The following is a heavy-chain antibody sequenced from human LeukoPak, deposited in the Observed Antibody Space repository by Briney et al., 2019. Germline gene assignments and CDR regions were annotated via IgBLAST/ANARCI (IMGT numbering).Heavy chain of an antibody. V-gene: IGHV3-23*01. CDR3: AKDRPVRIQSIAVAVSDY. D-gene: IGHD6-19*01. CDR2: ISGSGGST. CDR1: GFTFSSDA. Sequence: GGSLRLSWAASGFTFSSDAMSWVRQAPGKGLEWVSAISGSGGSTYYADSVKGRFTISRDNSKNTLYLQMNSLRAEDTAVYYFAKDRPVRIQSIAVAVSDYWGQGTLDTVSS. J-gene: IGHJ4*02.